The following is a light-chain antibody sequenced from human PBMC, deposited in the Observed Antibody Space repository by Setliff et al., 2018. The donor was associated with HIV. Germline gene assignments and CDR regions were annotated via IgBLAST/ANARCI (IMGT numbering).Light chain of an antibody. V-gene: IGLV2-14*01. CDR1: SRDVGGYNY. Sequence: QSALTQPASVSGSPGQSITISCTGTSRDVGGYNYVSWYQQHPGKAPKLIIYEVRNRPSGVSNRFSGSKSGNTASLTISGLQTEDEADYYCSSYASTNTLPFGTGTKVTVL. CDR2: EVR. J-gene: IGLJ1*01. CDR3: SSYASTNTLP.